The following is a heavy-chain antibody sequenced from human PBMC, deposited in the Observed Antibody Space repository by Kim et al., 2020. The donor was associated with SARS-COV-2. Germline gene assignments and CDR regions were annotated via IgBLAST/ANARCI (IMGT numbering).Heavy chain of an antibody. Sequence: GGSLRLSCAASGFTFSSYAMSWVRQAPGKGLEWVSAISGSGGSTYYADSVKGRFTISRDNSKNTLYLQMNSLRAEDTSVYYCAKDLAVAGTDPYYLGQATLVTLSS. D-gene: IGHD6-19*01. V-gene: IGHV3-23*01. CDR3: AKDLAVAGTDPYY. CDR2: ISGSGGST. J-gene: IGHJ4*02. CDR1: GFTFSSYA.